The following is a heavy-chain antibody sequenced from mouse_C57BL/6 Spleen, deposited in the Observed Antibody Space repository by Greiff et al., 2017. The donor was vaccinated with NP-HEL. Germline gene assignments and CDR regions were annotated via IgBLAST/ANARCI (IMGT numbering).Heavy chain of an antibody. Sequence: QVQLQQPGAELVKPGASVKMSCKASGYTFTSYWITWVKQRPGQGLEWIGDIYPGSGSTNYNEKFKSKATLTVDTSSSTAYMQLSSLTSEDSAVYYCATEGPIYHDYDNYATDYWGQRTSVTVSS. CDR2: IYPGSGST. J-gene: IGHJ4*01. D-gene: IGHD2-4*01. CDR3: ATEGPIYHDYDNYATDY. V-gene: IGHV1-55*01. CDR1: GYTFTSYW.